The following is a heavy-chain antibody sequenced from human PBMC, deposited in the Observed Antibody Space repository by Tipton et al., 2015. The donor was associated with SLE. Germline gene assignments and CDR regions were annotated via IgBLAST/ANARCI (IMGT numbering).Heavy chain of an antibody. Sequence: TLSLTCTVSGGSISGQYWSWIRQPPGKGLEWIGYIYDSGSTNYNPSPMSRVTIAVETSENQFSLRLTSVTAADTAVYYCARTLGAIAHTVHDAFDIWGQGKMVTVSS. J-gene: IGHJ3*02. CDR3: ARTLGAIAHTVHDAFDI. V-gene: IGHV4-59*11. D-gene: IGHD1-26*01. CDR1: GGSISGQY. CDR2: IYDSGST.